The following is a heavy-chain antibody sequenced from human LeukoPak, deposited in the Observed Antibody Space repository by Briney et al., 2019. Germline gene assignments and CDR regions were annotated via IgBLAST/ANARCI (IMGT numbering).Heavy chain of an antibody. CDR3: VKPDYGDFESPLDY. V-gene: IGHV3-64D*06. Sequence: GGSLRLSCSASGFTFSSYAMHWVRQAPGKGLEYVSAISSNGGSTYYADSVKGRFTISRDNSKNTLYLQMSSLRAEDTAVYYCVKPDYGDFESPLDYWGQGTLVTVSS. J-gene: IGHJ4*02. CDR2: ISSNGGST. CDR1: GFTFSSYA. D-gene: IGHD4-17*01.